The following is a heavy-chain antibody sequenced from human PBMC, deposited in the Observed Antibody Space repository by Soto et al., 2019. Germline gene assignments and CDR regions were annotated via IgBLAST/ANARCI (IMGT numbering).Heavy chain of an antibody. Sequence: QVQLVQSGAEVKKPGASVKVSCKASGYTFTSYAMHWVRQAPGQRLEWMGWINAGNGNTKYSQKFQGRVTITRDTAASTAYMELSSLRSEYTAVYDCAISLRLAGDYWGQGTLVTVSS. CDR3: AISLRLAGDY. V-gene: IGHV1-3*01. J-gene: IGHJ4*02. CDR1: GYTFTSYA. CDR2: INAGNGNT.